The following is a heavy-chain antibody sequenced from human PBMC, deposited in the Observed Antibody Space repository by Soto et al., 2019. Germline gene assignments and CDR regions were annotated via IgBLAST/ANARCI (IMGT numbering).Heavy chain of an antibody. D-gene: IGHD2-15*01. CDR3: ARSLYPLVAATGGWFDP. CDR1: GFSLSNARMG. Sequence: QVTLKESGPVLVKPTETLTLTCTVSGFSLSNARMGVSWIRQPPGKALEWLAHIFSNDEKSYSTSLKSRLTISKDTSKSQVVLTMTNMDPVDTATYYCARSLYPLVAATGGWFDPWGQGTLVTVSS. CDR2: IFSNDEK. J-gene: IGHJ5*02. V-gene: IGHV2-26*01.